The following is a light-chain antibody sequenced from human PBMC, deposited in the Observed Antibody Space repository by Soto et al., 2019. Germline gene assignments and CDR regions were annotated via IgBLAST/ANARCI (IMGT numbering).Light chain of an antibody. CDR1: QTVRNNY. CDR2: DAS. J-gene: IGKJ4*01. V-gene: IGKV3-20*01. Sequence: MFSQSPSALSLSPGERATLSCRASQTVRNNYLAWYQQKPGQAPRLLIYDASSRATGIPDRFSGCGSGTDFTLTISRLEPEDFAVYYCQQFSSYPLTFGGGAKV. CDR3: QQFSSYPLT.